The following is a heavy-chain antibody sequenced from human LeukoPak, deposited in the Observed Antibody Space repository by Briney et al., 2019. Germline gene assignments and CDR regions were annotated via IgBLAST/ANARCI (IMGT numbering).Heavy chain of an antibody. CDR1: GFSFGDYG. V-gene: IGHV3-49*03. Sequence: PGGSLRLSCTASGFSFGDYGLSWFRQAPGKGLEWAGFIRDKSHGGTTEYAASVEGRFTISREDSKTIAYLQMKSLKMEDTAVYYCTRFMIGMLGNDWFDPWGQGTLVTVSS. CDR2: IRDKSHGGTT. J-gene: IGHJ5*02. D-gene: IGHD2-8*01. CDR3: TRFMIGMLGNDWFDP.